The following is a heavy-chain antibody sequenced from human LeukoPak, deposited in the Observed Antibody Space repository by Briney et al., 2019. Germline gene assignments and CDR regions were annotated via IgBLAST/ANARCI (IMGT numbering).Heavy chain of an antibody. CDR2: MNPNSGNT. V-gene: IGHV1-8*03. Sequence: ASVKVSCKASGYTFTSYDINWVRQATGQGLEWMGWMNPNSGNTGYAQKFQGRVTITRNTSISTAYMELSSLRSEDTAVYYCARGGGQTYYDFWSGYYQPDYWGQGTLVTVSS. J-gene: IGHJ4*02. CDR3: ARGGGQTYYDFWSGYYQPDY. D-gene: IGHD3-3*01. CDR1: GYTFTSYD.